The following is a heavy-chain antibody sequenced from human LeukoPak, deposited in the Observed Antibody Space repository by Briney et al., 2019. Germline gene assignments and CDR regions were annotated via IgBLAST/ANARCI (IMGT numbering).Heavy chain of an antibody. J-gene: IGHJ6*01. CDR1: GFTFSSYW. Sequence: GGSLRLSCAASGFTFSSYWMSWVRQAPGKGLEWVASIKQDGSEKYYVDSVKGRFTISRDNAKNSLYLQMNSLRAEDTAVYYCARTGTTYSYYYYGMDVWGQGTTVTVSS. CDR3: ARTGTTYSYYYYGMDV. V-gene: IGHV3-7*01. CDR2: IKQDGSEK. D-gene: IGHD1-1*01.